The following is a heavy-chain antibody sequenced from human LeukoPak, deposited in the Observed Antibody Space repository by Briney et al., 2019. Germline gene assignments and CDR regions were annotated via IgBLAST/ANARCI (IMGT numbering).Heavy chain of an antibody. CDR1: GGSISSSSYY. V-gene: IGHV4-39*01. D-gene: IGHD2-15*01. Sequence: PSETLSLTCTVSGGSISSSSYYWGWIRQPPGKGLEWIGSIYYSGSTYYNPSLKSRVTISVDTSKNQFSLKLSSVTAADTAVYYCASLDCSGGSCYPDYWGQGTLVTVSS. J-gene: IGHJ4*02. CDR2: IYYSGST. CDR3: ASLDCSGGSCYPDY.